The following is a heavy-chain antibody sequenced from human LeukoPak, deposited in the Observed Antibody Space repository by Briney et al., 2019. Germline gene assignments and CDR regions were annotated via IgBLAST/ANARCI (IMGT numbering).Heavy chain of an antibody. CDR1: GGSISSSNW. Sequence: SETLSLTCTVSGGSISSSNWWSWVRQPPGQGLEWIGEIYHSGSTNYNPSLKSRVTISVDKSKNQFSLKLSSVTAADTAVYYCARGRNLEVGFDYWGQGTLVTVSS. CDR2: IYHSGST. D-gene: IGHD1-1*01. J-gene: IGHJ4*02. V-gene: IGHV4-4*02. CDR3: ARGRNLEVGFDY.